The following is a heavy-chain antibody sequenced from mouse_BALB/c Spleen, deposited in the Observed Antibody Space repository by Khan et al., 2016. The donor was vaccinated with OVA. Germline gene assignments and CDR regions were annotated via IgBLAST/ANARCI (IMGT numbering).Heavy chain of an antibody. J-gene: IGHJ4*01. CDR2: IDTATEKP. CDR1: GFTIKDNG. V-gene: IGHV9-3-1*01. CDR3: ATVGYSGNMDC. D-gene: IGHD2-12*01. Sequence: QMELVQSGPELKKPGATVKMSCTASGFTIKDNGMHWVKQTPGQGLKWMGWIDTATEKPTYDDDFKGQVTFTAETSASTAYLHISSLKDEDTAVYYCATVGYSGNMDCWGQGTTLTVSS.